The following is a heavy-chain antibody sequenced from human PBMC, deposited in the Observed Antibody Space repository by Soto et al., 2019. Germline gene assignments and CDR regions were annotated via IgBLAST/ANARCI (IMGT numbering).Heavy chain of an antibody. D-gene: IGHD5-18*01. V-gene: IGHV4-4*02. Sequence: KPSETLSLTCAVSGGSISSSNWWSWVRQPPGKGLEWIGEINHSGSTNYNPSLKSRVTISVDTSKNQFSLKLSSVTAADTAVYYCARGRRIQLWFTPVYGMDVWGQGTTVTVSS. CDR2: INHSGST. CDR1: GGSISSSNW. CDR3: ARGRRIQLWFTPVYGMDV. J-gene: IGHJ6*02.